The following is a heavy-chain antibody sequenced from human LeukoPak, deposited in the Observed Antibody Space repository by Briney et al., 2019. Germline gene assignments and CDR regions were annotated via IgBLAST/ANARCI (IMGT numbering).Heavy chain of an antibody. CDR1: GVAFSNYA. Sequence: QPGVSLRLSCTTSGVAFSNYAMNWVRQAPGKGPEWVSGISGFNTYYADSVKGRFTIFRDNSKNVLYLQMDRLRAEDTAVYSCAKDVCTSPRCLLYFDSWGQGTLVTVSS. J-gene: IGHJ4*02. D-gene: IGHD2-8*01. CDR2: ISGFNT. CDR3: AKDVCTSPRCLLYFDS. V-gene: IGHV3-23*01.